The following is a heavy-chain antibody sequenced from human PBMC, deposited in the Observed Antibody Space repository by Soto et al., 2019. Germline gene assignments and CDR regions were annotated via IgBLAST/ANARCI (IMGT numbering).Heavy chain of an antibody. D-gene: IGHD1-7*01. CDR3: YREITGATEYVDY. J-gene: IGHJ4*02. CDR2: INPSGGST. Sequence: ASVRVSCKASGYTFTSYYMHWVRQAPGQGLEWMGIINPSGGSTSDAQKFQGRVTMTGDTSTSTVYMKLSSMRSADTAVYYCYREITGATEYVDYWCQGTLVTVSS. CDR1: GYTFTSYY. V-gene: IGHV1-46*03.